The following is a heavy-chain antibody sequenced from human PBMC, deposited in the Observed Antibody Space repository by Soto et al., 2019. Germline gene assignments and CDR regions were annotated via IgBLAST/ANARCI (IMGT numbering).Heavy chain of an antibody. CDR2: IIPIFGTA. CDR3: ARDHAYCGGDCYSGIPWCDP. J-gene: IGHJ5*02. V-gene: IGHV1-69*13. D-gene: IGHD2-21*02. CDR1: GGTFSSYA. Sequence: SSVKVSCNASGGTFSSYAISCVRQAPGQGLEWMGGIIPIFGTANDAQKFQGRVTITADESTSTAYMELSSLRSEDTAVYYCARDHAYCGGDCYSGIPWCDPCGQGTLVTVSS.